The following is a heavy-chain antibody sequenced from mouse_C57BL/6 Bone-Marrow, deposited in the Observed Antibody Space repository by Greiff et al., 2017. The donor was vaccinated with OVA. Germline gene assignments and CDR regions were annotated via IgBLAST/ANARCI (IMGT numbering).Heavy chain of an antibody. J-gene: IGHJ2*01. CDR3: ARNSSGQAFYFDY. D-gene: IGHD3-2*02. Sequence: QVQLQQPGAELVKPGASVKLSCKASGYTFTSYWMHWVKQRPGLGLEWIGMIHPNSGSTNYNEKFKSKATLTVDKSSSTAYMQLSSLTSEDSAVYYCARNSSGQAFYFDYWGQGTTLTVSS. CDR2: IHPNSGST. V-gene: IGHV1-64*01. CDR1: GYTFTSYW.